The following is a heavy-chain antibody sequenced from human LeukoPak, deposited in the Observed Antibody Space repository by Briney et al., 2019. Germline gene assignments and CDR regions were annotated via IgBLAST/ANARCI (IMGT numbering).Heavy chain of an antibody. CDR3: VRDGEGVAISVNYWFDP. CDR1: GFTFTSYD. D-gene: IGHD3-10*01. V-gene: IGHV1-8*01. CDR2: MNPNNGNT. J-gene: IGHJ5*02. Sequence: GASVKVSCKASGFTFTSYDINWVRQASGQGLEWMGWMNPNNGNTGYAQKFQGRVTTTRDTSISTAYMELRGLRSEDTAVYYCVRDGEGVAISVNYWFDPWGQGTLVTVSS.